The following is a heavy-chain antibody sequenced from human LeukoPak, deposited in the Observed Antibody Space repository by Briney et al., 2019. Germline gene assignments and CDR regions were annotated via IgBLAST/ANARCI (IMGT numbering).Heavy chain of an antibody. Sequence: SETLSLTCTVPGGSISSYYWSWIRQHPGKGREWSGYIYYSGSTNYNPSLKSRVTISVDTSKNQFSLKLSSVTAADTAVYYCARQGGSGSYYPPHFDYWGQGTLVTDSS. CDR3: ARQGGSGSYYPPHFDY. CDR1: GGSISSYY. V-gene: IGHV4-59*01. J-gene: IGHJ4*02. D-gene: IGHD3-10*01. CDR2: IYYSGST.